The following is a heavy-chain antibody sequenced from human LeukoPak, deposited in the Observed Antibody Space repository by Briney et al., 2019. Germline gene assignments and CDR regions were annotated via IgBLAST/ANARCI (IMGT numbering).Heavy chain of an antibody. CDR3: ARDRGPRTGFMVREAYDY. V-gene: IGHV3-74*01. CDR1: GFTFSDYW. D-gene: IGHD3-10*01. CDR2: INTDGGIT. Sequence: GGSLRLSCAASGFTFSDYWIHWVRQAPGKGLVWVSRINTDGGITNYADSVKGRFSISRDNAKNTLYLQMSSLRAEDTAVYYCARDRGPRTGFMVREAYDYWGQGTLVTVSS. J-gene: IGHJ4*02.